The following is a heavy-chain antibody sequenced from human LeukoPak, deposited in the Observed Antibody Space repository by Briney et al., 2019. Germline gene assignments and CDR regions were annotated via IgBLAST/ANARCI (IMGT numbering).Heavy chain of an antibody. CDR3: ARVNCSGGSCYRDYYGMDV. CDR1: GGSFSGYY. V-gene: IGHV4-59*10. J-gene: IGHJ6*02. D-gene: IGHD2-15*01. CDR2: IYTSGST. Sequence: SETLSLTCAVYGGSFSGYYWSWIRQPPGKGLEWIGRIYTSGSTNYNPSLKSRVTMSVDTSKNQFSLKLSSATAADTAVYYCARVNCSGGSCYRDYYGMDVWGQGTTVTVSS.